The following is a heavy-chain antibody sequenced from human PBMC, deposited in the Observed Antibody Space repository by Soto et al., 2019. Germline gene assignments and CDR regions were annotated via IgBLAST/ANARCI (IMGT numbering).Heavy chain of an antibody. D-gene: IGHD1-1*01. CDR3: ASLQLERHGDAFDI. J-gene: IGHJ3*02. Sequence: GASVKVSCKASGYTFTSYDINWVRQATGQGLEWMGWMNPNSGNTGYAQKFQGRVTMTRNTSISTAYMELSSLRSEDTAVYYCASLQLERHGDAFDIWGQGTMVTVSS. V-gene: IGHV1-8*01. CDR2: MNPNSGNT. CDR1: GYTFTSYD.